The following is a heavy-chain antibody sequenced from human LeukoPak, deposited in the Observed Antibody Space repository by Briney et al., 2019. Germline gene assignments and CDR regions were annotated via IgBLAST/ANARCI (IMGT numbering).Heavy chain of an antibody. V-gene: IGHV1-69*05. D-gene: IGHD1/OR15-1a*01. CDR1: GGTFSSYA. Sequence: EASVKVSCKASGGTFSSYAISWVRQAPGQGLEWMGGIIPIFGTANYAQKFQGRVTITTDESTSTAYMELSSLRSEDTAVYYCARGTGTLLTAFDIWGQGTMVTVSS. CDR3: ARGTGTLLTAFDI. CDR2: IIPIFGTA. J-gene: IGHJ3*02.